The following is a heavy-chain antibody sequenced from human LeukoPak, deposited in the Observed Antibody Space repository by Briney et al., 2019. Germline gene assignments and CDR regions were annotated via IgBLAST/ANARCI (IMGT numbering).Heavy chain of an antibody. V-gene: IGHV5-51*01. J-gene: IGHJ4*02. CDR1: GYSFTSYW. CDR3: ARYQRWSGDHLDY. CDR2: IYPGDSDT. Sequence: LGESLKISCKGSGYSFTSYWIGWVRQMPGKGLEWMGIIYPGDSDTRYSPSFQGQVTISADKPISTAYLQWSGLKASDTAMYYCARYQRWSGDHLDYWGQGTLVTVSS. D-gene: IGHD2-21*02.